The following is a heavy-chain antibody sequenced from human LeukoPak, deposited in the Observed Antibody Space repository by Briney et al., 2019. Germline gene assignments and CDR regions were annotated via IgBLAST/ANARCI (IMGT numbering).Heavy chain of an antibody. Sequence: ASVKVSCKASGYTFTGYYMHWVRQAPGQGLEWMGRINPNSGGTNYAQKFQGRVTMTRDTSISTAYMELSRLRSDDTAVYHCARDLFIAAAGLAEVDYWGQGTLVTVSS. V-gene: IGHV1-2*06. CDR2: INPNSGGT. CDR1: GYTFTGYY. CDR3: ARDLFIAAAGLAEVDY. J-gene: IGHJ4*02. D-gene: IGHD6-13*01.